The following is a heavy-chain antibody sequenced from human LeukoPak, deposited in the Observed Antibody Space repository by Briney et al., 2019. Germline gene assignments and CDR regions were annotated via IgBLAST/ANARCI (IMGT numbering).Heavy chain of an antibody. V-gene: IGHV3-30*18. CDR1: GFTFSTYG. CDR3: AKIRSRARTAAANAFYALDV. D-gene: IGHD2-15*01. CDR2: MSSDGNNK. Sequence: QTGGSLRLSCAASGFTFSTYGMHWVRRAPGKGLEWVAIMSSDGNNKYYGDSVKGRFTISRDNSKNTLYLQLNSLRIEDTAVYYCAKIRSRARTAAANAFYALDVWGHGTTVIVSS. J-gene: IGHJ6*02.